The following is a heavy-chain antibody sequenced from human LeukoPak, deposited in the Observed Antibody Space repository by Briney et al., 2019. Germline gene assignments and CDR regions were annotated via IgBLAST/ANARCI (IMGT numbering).Heavy chain of an antibody. CDR3: ARSRATITLFDP. D-gene: IGHD5-12*01. CDR1: GYTFTGYY. V-gene: IGHV1-2*02. Sequence: ASVKVSCKASGYTFTGYYMHWVRQAPGQGLEWMGWINPNSGGTNYARKFQGRVTMTRDTSISTAYMELSRLRSDDTAVYYCARSRATITLFDPWGQGTLVTVSS. CDR2: INPNSGGT. J-gene: IGHJ5*02.